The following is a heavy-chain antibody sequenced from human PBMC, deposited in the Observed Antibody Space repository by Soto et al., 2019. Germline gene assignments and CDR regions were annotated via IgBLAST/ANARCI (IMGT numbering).Heavy chain of an antibody. CDR1: GGSISSYC. CDR3: ARGRGYGDYNWFDP. D-gene: IGHD4-17*01. V-gene: IGHV4-59*08. Sequence: LEILSLTCTVSGGSISSYCWSWIRQPPGKGLEWIGYIYYSGSTNYNPSLKSRVTISVDTSKNQFSLKLSSVTAADTAVYYCARGRGYGDYNWFDPWGQGTLVTVSS. CDR2: IYYSGST. J-gene: IGHJ5*02.